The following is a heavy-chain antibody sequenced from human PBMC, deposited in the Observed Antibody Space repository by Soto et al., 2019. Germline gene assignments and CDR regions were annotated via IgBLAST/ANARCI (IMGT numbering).Heavy chain of an antibody. Sequence: SSETLSLTCTVSGGSISSDDYYWSWIRQPPGKGLEWIGYIYYSGSTYYNPSLKSRVTISVDTSKNQFSLKLSSVTAADTAVYYCARVDCSGGSCYSDYWGQGTLVTVSS. D-gene: IGHD2-15*01. V-gene: IGHV4-30-4*01. CDR3: ARVDCSGGSCYSDY. J-gene: IGHJ4*02. CDR1: GGSISSDDYY. CDR2: IYYSGST.